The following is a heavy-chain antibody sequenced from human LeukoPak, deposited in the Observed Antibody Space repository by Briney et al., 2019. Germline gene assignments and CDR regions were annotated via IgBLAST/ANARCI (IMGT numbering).Heavy chain of an antibody. J-gene: IGHJ6*04. CDR3: ARDRATGTTNYYYYYGMDV. D-gene: IGHD1-1*01. CDR1: GFTFSTYT. Sequence: PGGSLRLSCAASGFTFSTYTVNWVRRAPGKGLEWVSSISSGTSYIYYADPVKGRFTISRDNAKNSLYLQMNSLRAEDTAVYYCARDRATGTTNYYYYYGMDVWGKGTTVTVSS. V-gene: IGHV3-21*01. CDR2: ISSGTSYI.